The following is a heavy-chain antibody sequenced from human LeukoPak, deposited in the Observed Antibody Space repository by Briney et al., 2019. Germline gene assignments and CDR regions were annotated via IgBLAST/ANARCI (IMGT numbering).Heavy chain of an antibody. J-gene: IGHJ3*02. CDR2: IYYSGST. V-gene: IGHV4-39*01. CDR3: ARRAVVSGAFDI. Sequence: SETLSLTCTVSGGSISSSSYYWGWIRQPPGKGLEWIGSIYYSGSTYYNPSLKSRVTISVDTSKNQFSLKLSSVTAADTAVYYCARRAVVSGAFDIWGQGTMVTVFS. D-gene: IGHD6-19*01. CDR1: GGSISSSSYY.